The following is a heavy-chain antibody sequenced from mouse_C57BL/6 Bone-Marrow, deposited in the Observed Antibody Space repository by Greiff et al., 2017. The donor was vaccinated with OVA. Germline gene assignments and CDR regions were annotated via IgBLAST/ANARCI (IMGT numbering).Heavy chain of an antibody. CDR1: GFNIKDDY. V-gene: IGHV14-4*01. CDR2: IDPENGDT. Sequence: VQLQQSGAELVRPGASVTLSCTASGFNIKDDYMHWVQQRPEQGLEWIGWIDPENGDTEYASQFQGKATIPADTSSNTDYLQLSSVTSEDTAVYYCTTVVSYYFDYWGQGTTLTVSS. J-gene: IGHJ2*01. D-gene: IGHD1-1*01. CDR3: TTVVSYYFDY.